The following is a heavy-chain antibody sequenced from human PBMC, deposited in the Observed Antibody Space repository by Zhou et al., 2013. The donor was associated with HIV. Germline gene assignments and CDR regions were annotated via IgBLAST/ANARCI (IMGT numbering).Heavy chain of an antibody. D-gene: IGHD3-16*02. CDR1: GGTFSSYA. J-gene: IGHJ4*02. CDR2: IIPIFGTA. CDR3: LGYDYVWGSYRYTGLS. Sequence: QVQLVQSGAEVKKPGSSVKVSCKASGGTFSSYAISWVRQAPGQGLEWMGGIIPIFGTANYAQKFQGRVTITTDESTSTAYMELSSLRSEDTAVYYCLGYDYVWGSYRYTGLSWGQGTLVTVSS. V-gene: IGHV1-69*05.